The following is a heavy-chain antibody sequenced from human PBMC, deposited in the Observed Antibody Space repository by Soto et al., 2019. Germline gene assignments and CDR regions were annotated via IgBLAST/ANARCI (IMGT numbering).Heavy chain of an antibody. CDR2: ISYDGSNK. Sequence: GGSLRLSCAASGFTFSSYGMHWVRQAPGKGLEWVAVISYDGSNKYYADSVKGRFTISRDNSKNTLYLQMNSLRAEDTAVYYCAKGSPMGFDWFDPWGQGTLVTVSS. D-gene: IGHD3-10*01. J-gene: IGHJ5*02. V-gene: IGHV3-30*18. CDR1: GFTFSSYG. CDR3: AKGSPMGFDWFDP.